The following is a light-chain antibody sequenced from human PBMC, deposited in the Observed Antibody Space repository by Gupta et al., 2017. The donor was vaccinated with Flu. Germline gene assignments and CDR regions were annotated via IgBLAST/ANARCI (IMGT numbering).Light chain of an antibody. J-gene: IGKJ1*01. Sequence: DAVMTQSPLFLAVTLGQPASISCRSSQGLVHSDENNYLHWYQQRPGQSPRRLIYLVTKRASGVPDRFSGSGSGTDFTLNISRVEAEDVGVYFCKQGARSPWTFGQGTKVEIK. V-gene: IGKV2-30*02. CDR2: LVT. CDR3: KQGARSPWT. CDR1: QGLVHSDENNY.